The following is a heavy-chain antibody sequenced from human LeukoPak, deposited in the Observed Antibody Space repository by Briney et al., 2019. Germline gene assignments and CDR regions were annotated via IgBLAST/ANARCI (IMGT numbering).Heavy chain of an antibody. V-gene: IGHV1-69*13. CDR2: IIPIFGTP. Sequence: SVKVSCTASGGIFSSCAISWVRQAPGQGLEWMGGIIPIFGTPNYAQKFQGRVTITADESTSTAYMELISLRSEDTAVYYCARGVYYYDSSGYYYGPYYFDYWGQGTLVTVSS. J-gene: IGHJ4*02. CDR3: ARGVYYYDSSGYYYGPYYFDY. CDR1: GGIFSSCA. D-gene: IGHD3-22*01.